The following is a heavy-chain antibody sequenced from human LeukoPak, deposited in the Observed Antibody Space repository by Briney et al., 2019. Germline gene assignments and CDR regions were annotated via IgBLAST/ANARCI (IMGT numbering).Heavy chain of an antibody. CDR2: FYYSGGT. J-gene: IGHJ4*01. Sequence: PSETLSLTCTVSGGSISSSSYYWGWIRQPPGKGLEWIGSFYYSGGTYYNPSLKSRVTISVDTSKNQFSLKLSSVTAADTAVYSCARLVPYSSNWYFDYWGQEPWSPSPQ. V-gene: IGHV4-39*01. CDR3: ARLVPYSSNWYFDY. CDR1: GGSISSSSYY. D-gene: IGHD6-13*01.